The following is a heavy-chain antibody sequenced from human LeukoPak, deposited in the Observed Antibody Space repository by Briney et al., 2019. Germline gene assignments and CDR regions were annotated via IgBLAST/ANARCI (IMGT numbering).Heavy chain of an antibody. V-gene: IGHV3-23*01. CDR3: AKVGDSSGYYQN. CDR2: ISGSGGST. D-gene: IGHD3-22*01. CDR1: GFTFSRFA. J-gene: IGHJ4*02. Sequence: GGSLRLSCAASGFTFSRFAMSWVRQAPGKGLEWVSAISGSGGSTYYADSVKGRFTISRDNSKNTLYLQMNSLRAEDTAVYYCAKVGDSSGYYQNWGQGTLVTVSS.